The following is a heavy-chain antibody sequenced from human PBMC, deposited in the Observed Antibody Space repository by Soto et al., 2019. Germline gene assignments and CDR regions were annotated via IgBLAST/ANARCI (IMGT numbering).Heavy chain of an antibody. V-gene: IGHV3-23*01. CDR2: TSGCGDTT. CDR3: AKDLGYDGSGIEI. J-gene: IGHJ4*02. CDR1: GFTFSNYG. Sequence: EVQLLESGGGLLQPGGSLRLSCAVSGFTFSNYGMSWVRQAPGKGLEWVAATSGCGDTTYYADSVKGRFTISRDNSKNTLYVQINSLRADDTAVYYCAKDLGYDGSGIEIWGQGTLVTVS. D-gene: IGHD3-10*01.